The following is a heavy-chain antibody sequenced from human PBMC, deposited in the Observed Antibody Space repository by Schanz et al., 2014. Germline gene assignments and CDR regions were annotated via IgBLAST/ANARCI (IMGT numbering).Heavy chain of an antibody. D-gene: IGHD6-19*01. J-gene: IGHJ2*01. CDR2: ISTSSGYI. Sequence: EVQLVESGGGLVKPGGSLRLSCAASGIDFSSYSMNWVRQAPGKGLEWVSTISTSSGYIYYADSVNGRFTISRDNVQNSSYLQMNCLKPEVPSVYSSARTSQVGWFPIFYRNFDLWGRGALVTVSS. V-gene: IGHV3-21*01. CDR1: GIDFSSYS. CDR3: ARTSQVGWFPIFYRNFDL.